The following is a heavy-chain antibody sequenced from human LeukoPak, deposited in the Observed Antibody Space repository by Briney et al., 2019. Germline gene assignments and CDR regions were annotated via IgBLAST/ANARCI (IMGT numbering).Heavy chain of an antibody. CDR1: GFTFSSYG. V-gene: IGHV3-30*02. CDR3: ARPRREYSSSSEAFDI. J-gene: IGHJ3*02. CDR2: IRYDGSNK. D-gene: IGHD6-6*01. Sequence: GGSLRLSCAASGFTFSSYGMHWVRQAPGKGLEWVAFIRYDGSNKYYADSVKGRFTISRDNSKNTLYLQMNSLRAEDTAVYYCARPRREYSSSSEAFDIWGQGTMVTVSS.